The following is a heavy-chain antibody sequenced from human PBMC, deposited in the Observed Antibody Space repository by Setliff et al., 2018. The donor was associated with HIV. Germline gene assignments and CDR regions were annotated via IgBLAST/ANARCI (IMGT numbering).Heavy chain of an antibody. V-gene: IGHV1-69*13. CDR3: ARSDYYDSSGYSWFDP. Sequence: SVKVSCKASGGTFSSYAISWARQAPGQGLEWMGGIIPIFGTANYAQKFQGRVTITADESTSTAYMELSSLRSENTAVYYCARSDYYDSSGYSWFDPWGQGTLVTVSS. CDR1: GGTFSSYA. CDR2: IIPIFGTA. J-gene: IGHJ5*02. D-gene: IGHD3-22*01.